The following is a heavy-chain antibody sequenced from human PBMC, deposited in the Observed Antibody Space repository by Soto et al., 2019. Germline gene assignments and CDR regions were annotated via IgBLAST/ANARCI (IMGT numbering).Heavy chain of an antibody. V-gene: IGHV3-30-3*01. CDR1: GFTFSSYS. Sequence: PGGSLRLSCAASGFTFSSYSMHWVRQAPGKGLEWVAVISYDGSDKYYADSVKGRFTISRDNSKNTLYVQMNSLRAEDTAVYYCARKPHYFDSWGPGTLVTVSS. CDR3: ARKPHYFDS. J-gene: IGHJ4*02. CDR2: ISYDGSDK.